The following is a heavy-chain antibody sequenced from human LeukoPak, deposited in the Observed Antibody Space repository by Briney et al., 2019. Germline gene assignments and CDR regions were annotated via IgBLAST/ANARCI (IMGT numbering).Heavy chain of an antibody. J-gene: IGHJ5*02. CDR3: ARSGVVPDAPDFNWFDP. Sequence: ASVKVSCKASGYTFNRYCFSWVRQAPGQGLEWVGWISGYNGNTNYAQKLQGRVTMTIDTSTSTTYMELTSLRSDDTAVYYCARSGVVPDAPDFNWFDPWGQGTLVTVSS. CDR1: GYTFNRYC. V-gene: IGHV1-18*01. CDR2: ISGYNGNT. D-gene: IGHD3-22*01.